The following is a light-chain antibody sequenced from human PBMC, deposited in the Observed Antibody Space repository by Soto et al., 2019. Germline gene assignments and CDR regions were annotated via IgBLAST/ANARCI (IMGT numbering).Light chain of an antibody. Sequence: EVVFTQSPGTLSLSPGERDTLSGRASQSVSSSYLAWYQQKPGQAPRLLIYGASSRATGITDRFSGSGSGTDFTLTISRLEPEDFAVYYCQPYGSSRLTFGGGTKVEIK. CDR3: QPYGSSRLT. CDR2: GAS. J-gene: IGKJ4*01. V-gene: IGKV3-20*01. CDR1: QSVSSSY.